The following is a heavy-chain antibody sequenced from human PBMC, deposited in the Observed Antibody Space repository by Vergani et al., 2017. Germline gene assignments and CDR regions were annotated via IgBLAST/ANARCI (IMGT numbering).Heavy chain of an antibody. CDR1: GFTFSNAC. CDR3: TTAYRISGTSGY. Sequence: EVQLVESGGGLVKPGGSLRLSCAASGFTFSNACMSWVRQAPGKGLEWVGRIKSKTDGGTTDYAAPVKGRFTISRDDSNNTLYLQMNSLKTEDTAVYYCTTAYRISGTSGYWGQGTLVTVSS. V-gene: IGHV3-15*01. CDR2: IKSKTDGGTT. J-gene: IGHJ4*02. D-gene: IGHD1-7*01.